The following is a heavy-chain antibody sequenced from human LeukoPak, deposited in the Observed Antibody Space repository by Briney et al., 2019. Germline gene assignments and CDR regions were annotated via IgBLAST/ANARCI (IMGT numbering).Heavy chain of an antibody. J-gene: IGHJ4*02. CDR3: ARSITMVRGPYAY. D-gene: IGHD3-10*01. Sequence: SETLSLTCAVYGGSFSGYYWSWIRQPPGKGLEWIGEINHSGSTNYNPSLKSRVTISVDTSKNQFSPKLSSVTAADTAVYYCARSITMVRGPYAYWGQGTLVTVSS. CDR2: INHSGST. V-gene: IGHV4-34*01. CDR1: GGSFSGYY.